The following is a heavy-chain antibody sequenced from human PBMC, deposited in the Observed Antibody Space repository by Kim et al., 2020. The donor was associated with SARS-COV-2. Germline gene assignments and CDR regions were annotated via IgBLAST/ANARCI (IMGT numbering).Heavy chain of an antibody. J-gene: IGHJ4*02. Sequence: TKYSEKFQGRVTIARDTSATTAYMELSSLRSEDTAMYYCARGIAVAATIDYWGQGTLVTFSS. CDR3: ARGIAVAATIDY. CDR2: T. V-gene: IGHV1-3*01. D-gene: IGHD6-13*01.